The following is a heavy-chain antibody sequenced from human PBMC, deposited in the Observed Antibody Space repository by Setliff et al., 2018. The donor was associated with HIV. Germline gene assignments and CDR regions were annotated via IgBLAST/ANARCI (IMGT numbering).Heavy chain of an antibody. D-gene: IGHD2-21*02. Sequence: SETLSLTRTVSGGSISSGGYYWSWIRQHPGKGLEWIGYIYYSGSTYYNPSLKSRVTVSVDTSKNQFSLKLSSVTAADTAVYYCARVRHIVVVTATLDAFDIWGQGTMVTVSS. CDR3: ARVRHIVVVTATLDAFDI. V-gene: IGHV4-31*03. CDR1: GGSISSGGYY. CDR2: IYYSGST. J-gene: IGHJ3*02.